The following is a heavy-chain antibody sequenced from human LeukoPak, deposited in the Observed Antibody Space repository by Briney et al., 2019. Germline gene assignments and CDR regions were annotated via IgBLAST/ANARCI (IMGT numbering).Heavy chain of an antibody. V-gene: IGHV1-46*01. J-gene: IGHJ4*02. D-gene: IGHD2-8*02. CDR2: INPTRTCT. Sequence: ASVKVSCKASGYTFSNYYMHWVRQAPGQGLEWMGLINPTRTCTNYAQKFRGRVTLTRDTSTTTVYMELSSLRSEDSAVYYCAREESGGYFDYWGQGTLVTVSS. CDR1: GYTFSNYY. CDR3: AREESGGYFDY.